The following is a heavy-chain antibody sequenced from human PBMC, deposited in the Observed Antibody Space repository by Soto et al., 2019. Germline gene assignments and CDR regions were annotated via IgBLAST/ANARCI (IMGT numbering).Heavy chain of an antibody. J-gene: IGHJ4*02. CDR2: IYPGDSDT. Sequence: PGESLKISCKGSEYSFTSYWVGWVRQMPGKGLEWMGIIYPGDSDTRYSPSFQGQVIISVDKSISTAYLQWSSLRASDTAMYYCGSRRGGPGIAARPDYFDYWGQGTLVTVSS. CDR1: EYSFTSYW. D-gene: IGHD6-6*01. V-gene: IGHV5-51*01. CDR3: GSRRGGPGIAARPDYFDY.